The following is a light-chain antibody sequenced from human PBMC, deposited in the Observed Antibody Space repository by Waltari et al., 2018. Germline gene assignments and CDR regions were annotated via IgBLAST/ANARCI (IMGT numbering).Light chain of an antibody. CDR3: CSYAGSSTLV. V-gene: IGLV2-23*01. J-gene: IGLJ2*01. Sequence: QSALTQPASVSGSPGPSIPISCTGTSSAVGIYNLVSWYQQHPGKAPKLMIYEGSKRPSGVSNRFSGSKSGNTASLTISGLQAEDEADYYCCSYAGSSTLVFGGGTKLTVL. CDR1: SSAVGIYNL. CDR2: EGS.